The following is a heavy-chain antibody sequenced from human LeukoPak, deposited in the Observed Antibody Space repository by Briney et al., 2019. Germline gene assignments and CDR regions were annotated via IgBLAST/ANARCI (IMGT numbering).Heavy chain of an antibody. D-gene: IGHD3-3*01. CDR3: ARLEHYDFWSGYGKGVDV. CDR1: GYSFTSYW. CDR2: IYPGDSDA. J-gene: IGHJ6*02. V-gene: IGHV5-51*01. Sequence: PRESLKISCEASGYSFTSYWIGWVRQMPGKGLEWMGIIYPGDSDARYSPSFRGQVTISADKSVTTAYLQWSSLKASDTAMYYCARLEHYDFWSGYGKGVDVWGQGTTVTVSS.